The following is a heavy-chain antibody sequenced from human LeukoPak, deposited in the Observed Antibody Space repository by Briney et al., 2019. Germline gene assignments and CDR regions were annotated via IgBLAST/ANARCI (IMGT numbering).Heavy chain of an antibody. J-gene: IGHJ5*02. CDR1: GFIFSSYG. D-gene: IGHD2/OR15-2a*01. V-gene: IGHV3-30*02. CDR2: IRNDESTK. Sequence: PGGSLRLSCAASGFIFSSYGMHWVRQAPGKGLEWVAFIRNDESTKYYADSVKGRFTISRDNSKNTLYLQMNSLRAEDTALYYCAKDYFSVINWFDPWGQGTLVTVSS. CDR3: AKDYFSVINWFDP.